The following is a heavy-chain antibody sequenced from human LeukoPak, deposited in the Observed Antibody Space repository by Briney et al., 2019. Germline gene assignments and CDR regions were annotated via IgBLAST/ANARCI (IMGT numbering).Heavy chain of an antibody. J-gene: IGHJ4*02. CDR3: ARLRIPARYCSSTSCYELDY. D-gene: IGHD2-2*01. Sequence: SETLSLTCTVSGGSISSYYWSWIRQPPGKGLEWIGYIYYSGSTNYNPSLKSRVTISVDTSKNQFSLKLSSVTAADTAVYYCARLRIPARYCSSTSCYELDYWGQGTLVTGSS. CDR2: IYYSGST. CDR1: GGSISSYY. V-gene: IGHV4-59*08.